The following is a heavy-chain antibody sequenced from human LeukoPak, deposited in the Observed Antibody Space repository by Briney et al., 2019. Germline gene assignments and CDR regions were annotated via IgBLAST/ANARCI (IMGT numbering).Heavy chain of an antibody. CDR2: INPSGGST. Sequence: ASVKVSCKASGYTFTSYYMHCVRQAPGQGLEWMGIINPSGGSTSYAQKFQGRVTMTRDTSTSTVYMELSSLRSEDTAVYYCARVVGAHDAFDIWGQGTMVTVSS. CDR3: ARVVGAHDAFDI. CDR1: GYTFTSYY. J-gene: IGHJ3*02. V-gene: IGHV1-46*01. D-gene: IGHD1-26*01.